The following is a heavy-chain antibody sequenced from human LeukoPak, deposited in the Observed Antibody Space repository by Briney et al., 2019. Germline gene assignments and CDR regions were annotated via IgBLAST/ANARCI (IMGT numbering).Heavy chain of an antibody. Sequence: SVNVSSTPSVYTSSVHYTGWVCHTPGQGDECIVWIKPNNGDTKYAQKFQGRVTMTRDSSISTVYMDLSRLRSDDTAVFYCARVYRDLDYWGQGTLVTVSS. CDR2: IKPNNGDT. J-gene: IGHJ4*02. CDR1: VYTSSVHY. CDR3: ARVYRDLDY. V-gene: IGHV1-2*02.